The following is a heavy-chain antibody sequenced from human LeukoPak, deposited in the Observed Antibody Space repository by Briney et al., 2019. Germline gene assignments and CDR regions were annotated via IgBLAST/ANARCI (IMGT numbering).Heavy chain of an antibody. CDR2: INPNSGGT. D-gene: IGHD6-6*01. CDR1: GYTFTDYY. Sequence: ASVKVSCKASGYTFTDYYMHWVRQAPGQGIEWMGWINPNSGGTNFAQKFQGRVAMTRDTSISTAYLELGSLRSDDTAVYFCARARWQLVPYFDSWGQGTLVTVSS. J-gene: IGHJ4*02. V-gene: IGHV1-2*02. CDR3: ARARWQLVPYFDS.